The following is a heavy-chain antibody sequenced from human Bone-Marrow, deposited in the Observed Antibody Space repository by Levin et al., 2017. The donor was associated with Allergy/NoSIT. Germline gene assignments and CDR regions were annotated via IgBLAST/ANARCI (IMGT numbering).Heavy chain of an antibody. CDR1: GFTFSSYG. J-gene: IGHJ4*02. Sequence: SCAASGFTFSSYGMHWVRQAPGKGLEWVAVIWYDGSNKYYADSVKGRFTISRDNSKNTLYLQMNSLRAEDTAVYYCATTYGDYPYWGQGTLVTVSS. V-gene: IGHV3-33*01. CDR3: ATTYGDYPY. CDR2: IWYDGSNK. D-gene: IGHD4-17*01.